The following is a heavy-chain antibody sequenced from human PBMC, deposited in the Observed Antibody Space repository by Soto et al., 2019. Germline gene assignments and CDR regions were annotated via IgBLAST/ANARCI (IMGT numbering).Heavy chain of an antibody. CDR3: AKFTTVLGDAFDI. CDR1: GFTFSSYA. J-gene: IGHJ3*02. Sequence: EVQLLESGGGLVQPGGSLRLSCAASGFTFSSYALSWVRQAPGKGLEWVSAISGSGGSTYYADSVKGRFTISRDNSKNTLYLQMNSLRAEDTAVYYCAKFTTVLGDAFDIWGQGTMVTVSS. D-gene: IGHD4-17*01. CDR2: ISGSGGST. V-gene: IGHV3-23*01.